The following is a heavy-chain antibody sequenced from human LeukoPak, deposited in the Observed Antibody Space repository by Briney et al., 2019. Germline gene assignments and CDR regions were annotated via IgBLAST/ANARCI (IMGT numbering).Heavy chain of an antibody. CDR1: GFTFSRYW. CDR2: ISYDGSNK. V-gene: IGHV3-30-3*01. Sequence: GGSLRLSCAASGFTFSRYWMSWVRQAPGKGLEWVAVISYDGSNKYYADSVKGRITISRDNSKNTLYLQMNSLRAADTAVYYCARDTRGSYYLPYYYYGMDVWGQGTTVTVSS. J-gene: IGHJ6*02. CDR3: ARDTRGSYYLPYYYYGMDV. D-gene: IGHD1-26*01.